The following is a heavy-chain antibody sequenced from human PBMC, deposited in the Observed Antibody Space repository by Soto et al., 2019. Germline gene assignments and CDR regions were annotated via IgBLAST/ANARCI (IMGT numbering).Heavy chain of an antibody. Sequence: EVQLVESGGALVQPGRSLTLSCAASGFTFDDYAMHWVRQAPGKGLEWVSSISWNSGNIAYADSVKGRLTISRDNAKNYLYLQMNTLRAEDTALYYGAKDITYCDTTRFAWCAFENWGQGSMVTVSS. CDR3: AKDITYCDTTRFAWCAFEN. V-gene: IGHV3-9*01. CDR2: ISWNSGNI. J-gene: IGHJ3*02. D-gene: IGHD3-22*01. CDR1: GFTFDDYA.